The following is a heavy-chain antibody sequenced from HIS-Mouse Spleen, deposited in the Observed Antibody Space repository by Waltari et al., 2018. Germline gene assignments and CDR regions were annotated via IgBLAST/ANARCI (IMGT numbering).Heavy chain of an antibody. Sequence: QVQLQQWGAGLLKPSETLSLTCAVYGGSFRGYSWSWIRQPPGKGLEWIGEINHSGSTNYTPSLKSRVTISVDTSKNQFSLKLSSVTAADTAVYYCARGRGREDYDSSGYYWYFDLWGRGTLVTVSS. CDR3: ARGRGREDYDSSGYYWYFDL. CDR1: GGSFRGYS. J-gene: IGHJ2*01. CDR2: INHSGST. D-gene: IGHD3-22*01. V-gene: IGHV4-34*01.